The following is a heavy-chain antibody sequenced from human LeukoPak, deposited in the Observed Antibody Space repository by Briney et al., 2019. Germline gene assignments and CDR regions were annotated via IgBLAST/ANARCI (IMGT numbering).Heavy chain of an antibody. CDR2: IYYSGST. J-gene: IGHJ6*02. D-gene: IGHD2-15*01. Sequence: PSETLSLTCTVSGGSLSSYYWSWIRQPPGKGLEWIGYIYYSGSTNYNPSLKSRVTISVDTSKNQFSLKLSSVTAADTAVYYCARGSGYCSGGSCYYYYGMDVWGQGTTVTVSS. CDR3: ARGSGYCSGGSCYYYYGMDV. V-gene: IGHV4-59*12. CDR1: GGSLSSYY.